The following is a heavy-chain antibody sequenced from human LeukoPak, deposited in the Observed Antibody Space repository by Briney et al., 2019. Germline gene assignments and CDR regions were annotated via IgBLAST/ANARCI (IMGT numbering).Heavy chain of an antibody. J-gene: IGHJ6*02. V-gene: IGHV1-8*01. CDR2: MSPNSGNT. CDR1: GYTFTSHD. D-gene: IGHD2-21*01. CDR3: ARDLHIYYGMEV. Sequence: GASVKVSCKASGYTFTSHDINWVRQATGQGLEWMGWMSPNSGNTGYAQKFQGRVTMTRNSSISTAYMELSSLRSEDTAVYYCARDLHIYYGMEVWGQGTTVTVSS.